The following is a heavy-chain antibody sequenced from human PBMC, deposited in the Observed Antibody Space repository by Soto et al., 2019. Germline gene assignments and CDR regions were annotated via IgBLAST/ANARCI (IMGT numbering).Heavy chain of an antibody. CDR3: ARRRGGSSNACDI. CDR2: IYYSGST. Sequence: TSETLSLTCTVSGGSISSYYWSWIRQPPGKGLEWIGYIYYSGSTNYNPSLKSRVTISVDTSKNQFSLKLSSVTAADTAVYYCARRRGGSSNACDIWGQGTMVTVSS. D-gene: IGHD2-15*01. J-gene: IGHJ3*02. CDR1: GGSISSYY. V-gene: IGHV4-59*08.